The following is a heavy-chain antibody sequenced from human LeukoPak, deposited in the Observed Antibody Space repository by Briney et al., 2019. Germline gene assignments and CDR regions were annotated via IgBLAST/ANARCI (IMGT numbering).Heavy chain of an antibody. D-gene: IGHD4-17*01. CDR3: ARGPDDYGDYRFDY. J-gene: IGHJ4*02. CDR2: INHSGST. CDR1: GGSFSGYY. Sequence: SETLSLTCAVYGGSFSGYYWSWIRQPPGKGLEWIGEINHSGSTNYNPSLKSRVTISVDTSKNQFSLKLSSVTAADTAVYYCARGPDDYGDYRFDYWGQGTLVTVSS. V-gene: IGHV4-34*01.